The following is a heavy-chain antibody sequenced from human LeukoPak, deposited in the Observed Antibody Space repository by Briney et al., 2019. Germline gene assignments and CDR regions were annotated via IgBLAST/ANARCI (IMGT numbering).Heavy chain of an antibody. CDR3: ARDQRGTIFGVVMEFGWFDP. J-gene: IGHJ5*02. D-gene: IGHD3-3*01. CDR1: GGSISSGGYY. Sequence: PSQTLSLTCTVSGGSISSGGYYWSWIRRPPGKGLEWIGYIYHSGSTYYNPSLKSRVTISVDRSKNQFSLKLSSVTAADTAVYYCARDQRGTIFGVVMEFGWFDPWGQRTLVTVSS. CDR2: IYHSGST. V-gene: IGHV4-30-2*01.